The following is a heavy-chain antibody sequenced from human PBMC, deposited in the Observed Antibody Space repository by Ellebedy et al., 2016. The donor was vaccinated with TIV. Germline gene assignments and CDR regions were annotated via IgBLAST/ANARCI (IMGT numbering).Heavy chain of an antibody. J-gene: IGHJ2*01. CDR1: GFTFSSYA. CDR2: ISGSGGST. V-gene: IGHV3-23*01. Sequence: GGSLRLSCAASGFTFSSYAMSWVRQAPGKGLEWVSAISGSGGSTYYADSVKGRFTISRDNAKNSLYLQMNSLRAEDTAVYYCARDTSPPYTVTTRDWYFDLWGRGTLVTVSS. D-gene: IGHD4-17*01. CDR3: ARDTSPPYTVTTRDWYFDL.